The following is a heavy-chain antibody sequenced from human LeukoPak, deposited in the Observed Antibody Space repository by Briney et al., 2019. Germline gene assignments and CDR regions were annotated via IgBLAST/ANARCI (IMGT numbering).Heavy chain of an antibody. CDR1: SRSISSSSYY. CDR3: ARPPPLDYGDYIFYAENYWYFDL. CDR2: IYYSGST. J-gene: IGHJ2*01. V-gene: IGHV4-39*01. D-gene: IGHD4-17*01. Sequence: SQTLSLTCTLSSRSISSSSYYWGWIRQPPGKGLEWIGSIYYSGSTYYNPSLESRVTISVDTSKNQFSLKLSSVTTADTAVYYCARPPPLDYGDYIFYAENYWYFDLWGRGTLVTVSS.